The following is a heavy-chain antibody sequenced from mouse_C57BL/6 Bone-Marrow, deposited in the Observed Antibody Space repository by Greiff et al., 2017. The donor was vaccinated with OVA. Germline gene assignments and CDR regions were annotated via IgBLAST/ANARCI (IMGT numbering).Heavy chain of an antibody. J-gene: IGHJ1*03. CDR1: GFTFSDFY. CDR2: SRNKANDYTT. Sequence: EVKLVESGGGLVQSGRSLRLSCATSGFTFSDFYMEWVRQAPGKGLEWIAASRNKANDYTTEYRASVKGRFIVSRDTSQSILYLQMNALRAEDTAIYYCARDAYYYGSSSYFDVWGTGTTVTVSS. V-gene: IGHV7-1*01. D-gene: IGHD1-1*01. CDR3: ARDAYYYGSSSYFDV.